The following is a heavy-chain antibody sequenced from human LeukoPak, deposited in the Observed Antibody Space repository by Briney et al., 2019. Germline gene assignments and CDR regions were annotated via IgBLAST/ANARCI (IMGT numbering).Heavy chain of an antibody. CDR3: AKYSSAPPLDFFDY. D-gene: IGHD2-21*01. Sequence: GGSLRLSCAASGFTFSSYAMSWVRQAPGKGLEWVSAISGSGGSTYYADSVKGRFTISRDNSKSTPYLQMNSLRAEDTAVYYCAKYSSAPPLDFFDYWGQGTLVTVSS. CDR1: GFTFSSYA. CDR2: ISGSGGST. V-gene: IGHV3-23*01. J-gene: IGHJ4*02.